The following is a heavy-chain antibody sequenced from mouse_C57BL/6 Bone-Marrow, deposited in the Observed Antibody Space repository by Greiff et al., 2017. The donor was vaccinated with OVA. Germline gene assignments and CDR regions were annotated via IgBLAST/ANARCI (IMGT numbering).Heavy chain of an antibody. V-gene: IGHV1-62-2*01. CDR1: GYTFTEYT. J-gene: IGHJ2*01. CDR3: ARHEESWDRGYFDY. Sequence: QVQLQQSGAELVKPGASVKLSCKASGYTFTEYTIHWVKQRSGQGLEWIGWFYPGSGSIKYNEKFKDKATLTADTSSSTVYMERSRLTYEDSAVYCGARHEESWDRGYFDYWGQGTTLTVSS. CDR2: FYPGSGSI. D-gene: IGHD4-1*01.